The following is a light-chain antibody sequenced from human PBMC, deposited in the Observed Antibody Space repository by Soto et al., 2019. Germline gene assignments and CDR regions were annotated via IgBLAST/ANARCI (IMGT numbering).Light chain of an antibody. J-gene: IGKJ5*01. CDR2: AES. V-gene: IGKV1-39*01. CDR3: QQSYTTPEIT. CDR1: RRISSS. Sequence: IPMXQSPSSMSGSXGDRVTIWCQPRRRISSSLHGYPQTPGHPPTLLXXAESSLQSGVISRFSGSGSGTDSTLTLSSLLPEDFATYYCQQSYTTPEITFGQGTRLEIK.